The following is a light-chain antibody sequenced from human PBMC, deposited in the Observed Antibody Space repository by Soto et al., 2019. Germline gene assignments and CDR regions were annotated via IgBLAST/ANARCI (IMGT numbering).Light chain of an antibody. Sequence: QSVLAQPASVSGSPGQSITISCTGTGSDIAGYNYVSWFQQHPGKAPKLMMYQVTIRPSGVSNRFSGAKSGNTASLTISGLQAEDEAEYYCSSFTGTTSLYVFGTGTRSPS. V-gene: IGLV2-14*01. J-gene: IGLJ1*01. CDR2: QVT. CDR3: SSFTGTTSLYV. CDR1: GSDIAGYNY.